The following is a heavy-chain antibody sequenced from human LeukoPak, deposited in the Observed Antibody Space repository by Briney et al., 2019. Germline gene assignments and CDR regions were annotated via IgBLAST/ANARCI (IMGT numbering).Heavy chain of an antibody. D-gene: IGHD1-1*01. CDR1: GYTFTSYF. Sequence: ASVKVSCKASGYTFTSYFMHWVRQAPGQGLEWMGIINPSSGSTSYAQRFQGRVTMTRDTSTSTVYMELSSMRSEDTAVYYCAREEARILEKNYFDYWGQGTLATVSS. J-gene: IGHJ4*02. CDR2: INPSSGST. CDR3: AREEARILEKNYFDY. V-gene: IGHV1-46*01.